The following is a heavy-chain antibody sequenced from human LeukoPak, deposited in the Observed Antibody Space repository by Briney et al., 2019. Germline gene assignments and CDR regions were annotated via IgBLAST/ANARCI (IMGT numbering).Heavy chain of an antibody. V-gene: IGHV3-33*01. CDR3: ARDPPMSGGGWYQNWYFDL. J-gene: IGHJ2*01. CDR1: GFTFSSYG. CDR2: IWYDGSNK. D-gene: IGHD6-19*01. Sequence: GRSLRLSCAASGFTFSSYGMHWVRQAPGKGVEWVAVIWYDGSNKYYADSVKGRFTISRDNSKNTLYLQMNSLRAEDTAVYYCARDPPMSGGGWYQNWYFDLWGRGTLVTVSS.